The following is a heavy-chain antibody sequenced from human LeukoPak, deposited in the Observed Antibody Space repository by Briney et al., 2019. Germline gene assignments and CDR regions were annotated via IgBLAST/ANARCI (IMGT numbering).Heavy chain of an antibody. V-gene: IGHV3-66*02. CDR3: ARGGSSSSSSEPDY. CDR1: GFTVSSNY. J-gene: IGHJ4*02. CDR2: IYSGGST. Sequence: GGSLRLSCAASGFTVSSNYMSWVRQAPGKGLEWVSVIYSGGSTYYADSVKGRFTISRDNSKNTLYLQMNSLRAEDTAVYYCARGGSSSSSSEPDYWGQGTLVTVSS. D-gene: IGHD6-6*01.